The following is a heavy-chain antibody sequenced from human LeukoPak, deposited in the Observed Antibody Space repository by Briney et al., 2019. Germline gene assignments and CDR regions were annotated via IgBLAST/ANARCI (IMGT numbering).Heavy chain of an antibody. CDR1: GFTLSNYW. D-gene: IGHD2-21*02. J-gene: IGHJ4*01. V-gene: IGHV3-74*01. CDR3: ARFVVVTAGDY. Sequence: GGSLRLSCSASGFTLSNYWMHWVRQAPGKGLVWVARLHSNGAFTTYADSVKGRFTISRDTAKNTLYLQMNSLRVEDTAVYYCARFVVVTAGDYWGQGTLVAVSS. CDR2: LHSNGAFT.